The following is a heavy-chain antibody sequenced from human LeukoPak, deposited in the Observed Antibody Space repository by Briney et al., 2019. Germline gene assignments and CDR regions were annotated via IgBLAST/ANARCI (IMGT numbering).Heavy chain of an antibody. V-gene: IGHV1-69*05. Sequence: GASVKVSCKASGGTFSSYAISWVRQAPGQGVEWMGGSIPIFGTANYAQKFQGRVTITTDESTSRAYMELSSLRSEDTAVYYRARDNHAGANWFDPWGQGTLVTVSS. D-gene: IGHD1-14*01. CDR1: GGTFSSYA. CDR3: ARDNHAGANWFDP. CDR2: SIPIFGTA. J-gene: IGHJ5*02.